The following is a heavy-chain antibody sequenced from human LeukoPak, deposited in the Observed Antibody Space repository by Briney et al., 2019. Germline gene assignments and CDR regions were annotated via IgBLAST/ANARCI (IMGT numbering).Heavy chain of an antibody. Sequence: GASVKVSCKASGGTFSSYAISWVRQAPGQGLEWMGGIIPTLGIANYAQKFQGRVTITADKSTSTAYMELSSLRSEDTAVYYCARGDSYYFDYWGQGTLVTVSS. CDR1: GGTFSSYA. D-gene: IGHD2-21*01. CDR2: IIPTLGIA. CDR3: ARGDSYYFDY. V-gene: IGHV1-69*10. J-gene: IGHJ4*02.